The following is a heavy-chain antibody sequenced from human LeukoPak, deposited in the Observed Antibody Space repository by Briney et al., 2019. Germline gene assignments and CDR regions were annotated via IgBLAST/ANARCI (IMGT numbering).Heavy chain of an antibody. CDR1: GFTFSSYS. CDR2: ISSSSSTI. J-gene: IGHJ4*02. D-gene: IGHD6-13*01. CDR3: ARGTYTSSLRGGDY. Sequence: GGSLRLSCAASGFTFSSYSMNWVRQAPGRGLEWVSYISSSSSTIYYPDSVKGRFTISRDNVKNSLYLQMNSLRDEDTAIYYCARGTYTSSLRGGDYWGQGTLVTVSS. V-gene: IGHV3-48*02.